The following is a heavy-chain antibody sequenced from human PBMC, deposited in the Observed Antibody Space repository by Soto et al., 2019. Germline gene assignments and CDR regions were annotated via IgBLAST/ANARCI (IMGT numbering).Heavy chain of an antibody. D-gene: IGHD3-10*01. V-gene: IGHV3-23*01. CDR3: ARQRSPDEWFDP. J-gene: IGHJ5*02. Sequence: GGSLRLSCAASAISFNTYGVTWVRQAPGKGLEWVSTVTVTGGSTYYADSVKGRFTISRDRSNYTVSLLLNSLRVEDTAIYYCARQRSPDEWFDPWGQGTLVTVSS. CDR2: VTVTGGST. CDR1: AISFNTYG.